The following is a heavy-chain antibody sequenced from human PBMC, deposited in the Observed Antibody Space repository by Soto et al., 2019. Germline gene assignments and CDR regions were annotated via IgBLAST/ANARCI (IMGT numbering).Heavy chain of an antibody. V-gene: IGHV3-23*01. CDR3: AEASATGKSDGMDV. Sequence: EVQLLESGGGLVQPGGSLRLSCVASGFPFSSYAMSWVRQTPGRGLECVSSISSGSNTYYTDSVRGRFTISRDNSKNSLGLQVRIRRADDTALYYCAEASATGKSDGMDVGGQRTTVSVSS. CDR2: ISSGSNT. J-gene: IGHJ6*02. D-gene: IGHD7-27*01. CDR1: GFPFSSYA.